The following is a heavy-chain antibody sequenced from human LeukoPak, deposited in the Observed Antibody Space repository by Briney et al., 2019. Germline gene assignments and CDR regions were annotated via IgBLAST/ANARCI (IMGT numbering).Heavy chain of an antibody. D-gene: IGHD3-10*01. CDR3: ARGTGIYAFDI. V-gene: IGHV3-21*01. Sequence: SVKGRFTISRDNAERPLYLQMNSLRAEDTAVYYCARGTGIYAFDIWGQGTMVTVSS. J-gene: IGHJ3*02.